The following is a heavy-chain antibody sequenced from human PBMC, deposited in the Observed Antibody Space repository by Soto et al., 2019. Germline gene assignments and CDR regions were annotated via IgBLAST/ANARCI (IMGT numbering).Heavy chain of an antibody. CDR2: ISGNGIAT. J-gene: IGHJ5*02. Sequence: GGSLRLSCEASGFIFSDHAMSWVRQAPGKGLEWVSAISGNGIATYYADSVKGRFTISRDNSKNTLYLQMNRLRADDTAVYYCARDAISMVRGPNNWFAPCGQGTLVIVSS. D-gene: IGHD3-10*01. V-gene: IGHV3-23*01. CDR1: GFIFSDHA. CDR3: ARDAISMVRGPNNWFAP.